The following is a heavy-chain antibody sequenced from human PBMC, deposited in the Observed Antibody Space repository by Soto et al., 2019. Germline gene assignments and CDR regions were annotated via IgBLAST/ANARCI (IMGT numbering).Heavy chain of an antibody. D-gene: IGHD6-13*01. V-gene: IGHV1-69*06. Sequence: SVKVSCKASGGTFSSYVISWVRQAPGQGLEWMGGIIPIFGTANYAQKFQGRVTITADKSTSTAYMELSSLISEDTAVYYCASVARIAAAGPDLNGFDPWGQGTLVTVSS. CDR2: IIPIFGTA. CDR3: ASVARIAAAGPDLNGFDP. J-gene: IGHJ5*02. CDR1: GGTFSSYV.